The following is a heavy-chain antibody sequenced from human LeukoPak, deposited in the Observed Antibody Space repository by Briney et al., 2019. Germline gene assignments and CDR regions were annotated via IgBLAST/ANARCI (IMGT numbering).Heavy chain of an antibody. J-gene: IGHJ4*02. CDR3: ARTFYNILTGYYVDRCDS. CDR2: IYYSGST. Sequence: SETLSLTCSVSGASISSRNYYWAWIRQPPGKGLQWIGSIYYSGSTYYKPSLKSRLTISVDTSKNQFSLKLSSVTAADTAVYYCARTFYNILTGYYVDRCDSWGQGTLVTVSS. D-gene: IGHD3-9*01. CDR1: GASISSRNYY. V-gene: IGHV4-39*07.